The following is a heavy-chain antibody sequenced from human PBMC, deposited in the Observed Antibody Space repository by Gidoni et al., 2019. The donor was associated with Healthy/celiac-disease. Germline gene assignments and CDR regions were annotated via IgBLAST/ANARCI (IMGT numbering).Heavy chain of an antibody. Sequence: QVQLVQSGAEVKKPGSSVKVSCKASGGTFSSDAISWVRQATGQGLEWMGGIIPIFGTANYAQKFQGRVTITADESTSTAYMELSSLRSEDTAVYYCASRGYCTNGVCYSYFDYWGQGTLVTVSS. D-gene: IGHD2-8*01. J-gene: IGHJ4*02. CDR2: IIPIFGTA. CDR1: GGTFSSDA. CDR3: ASRGYCTNGVCYSYFDY. V-gene: IGHV1-69*01.